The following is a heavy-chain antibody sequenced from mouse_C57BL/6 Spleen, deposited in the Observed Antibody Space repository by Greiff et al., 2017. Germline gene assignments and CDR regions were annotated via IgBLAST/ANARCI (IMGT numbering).Heavy chain of an antibody. J-gene: IGHJ3*01. CDR2: IDPSGGCT. Sequence: QVQLQQPGAELVKPGASVTLSCKASGYTFTSYWMQWVKQRPGQGLEWIGEIDPSGGCTNYNQKFKGQATLTVDTSSSTAYLQLSSLTYEDAAVYYCARWGINTDWFAYWGQGTLVTVSA. V-gene: IGHV1-50*01. CDR1: GYTFTSYW. CDR3: ARWGINTDWFAY. D-gene: IGHD1-1*01.